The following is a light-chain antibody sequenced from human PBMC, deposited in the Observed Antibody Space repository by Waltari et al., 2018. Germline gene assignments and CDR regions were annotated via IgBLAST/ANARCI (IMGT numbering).Light chain of an antibody. CDR2: AAS. V-gene: IGKV1-27*01. J-gene: IGKJ2*01. CDR1: QAIGDS. Sequence: DIQLTQSPSPLSASLGDRVTISCRASQAIGDSLVWYQQRPGEVPGLLIFAASTLQSGVSSRFSGSGSGTDFTLTISSLQSEDVGTYFCQNYGSDPVYTFGQGTRL. CDR3: QNYGSDPVYT.